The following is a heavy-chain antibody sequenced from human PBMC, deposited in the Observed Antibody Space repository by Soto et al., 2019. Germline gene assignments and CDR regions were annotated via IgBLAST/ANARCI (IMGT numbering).Heavy chain of an antibody. V-gene: IGHV3-11*06. D-gene: IGHD3-16*01. Sequence: RLSCAASGFTFSDYYMSWIRQAPGKGLEWVSYISSSSSYTNYADSVKGRFTISRDNAKNSLYLQMNSLRAEDTAVYYCARATLGDSQASIWYFDLWGRGTLVTVSS. J-gene: IGHJ2*01. CDR3: ARATLGDSQASIWYFDL. CDR2: ISSSSSYT. CDR1: GFTFSDYY.